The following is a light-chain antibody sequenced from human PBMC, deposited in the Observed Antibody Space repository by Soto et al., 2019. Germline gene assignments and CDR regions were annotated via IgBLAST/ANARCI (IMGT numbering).Light chain of an antibody. CDR1: QSVRRSS. CDR2: GAS. Sequence: EIVLTQSPGTLSLSPGERATLSCRASQSVRRSSLAWYQQKPGQAPRLLIYGASSRATGIPDRFSGRGSGTDFTLTISRLEPEDFAVYYFQQYGTAPLTFGAGTKVEI. CDR3: QQYGTAPLT. V-gene: IGKV3-20*01. J-gene: IGKJ4*01.